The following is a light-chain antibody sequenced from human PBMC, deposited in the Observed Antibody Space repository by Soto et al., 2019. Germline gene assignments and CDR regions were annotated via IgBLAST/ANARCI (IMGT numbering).Light chain of an antibody. J-gene: IGKJ2*01. CDR3: QQYGSSPLYS. Sequence: DIVLTQSPGTLSLSPGERATLPCRASQTISSADLAWYKQKPGQAPRLLIYGASSRATGIPDRFSGSGSVTDFTLTISRLEPEDFAVYYCQQYGSSPLYSFGQGTKLEIK. CDR1: QTISSAD. CDR2: GAS. V-gene: IGKV3-20*01.